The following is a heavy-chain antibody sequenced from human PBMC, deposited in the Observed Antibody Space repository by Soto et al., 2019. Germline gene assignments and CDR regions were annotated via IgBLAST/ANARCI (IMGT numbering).Heavy chain of an antibody. V-gene: IGHV3-30*18. J-gene: IGHJ6*02. CDR1: GFTFNNSG. Sequence: GSLRLSCRVSGFTFNNSGMHWVRQAPGKGLEWMAVISYDGSDKYYADSVKGRVIISRDNSKNTLNLEMNSLRAEDTAIYYCVKDRVPGAYGNYYGMDVWGQGTTVTVSS. CDR2: ISYDGSDK. CDR3: VKDRVPGAYGNYYGMDV. D-gene: IGHD5-12*01.